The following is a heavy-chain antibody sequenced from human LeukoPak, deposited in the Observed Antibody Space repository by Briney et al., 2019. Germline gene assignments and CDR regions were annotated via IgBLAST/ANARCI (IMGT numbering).Heavy chain of an antibody. D-gene: IGHD6-19*01. J-gene: IGHJ4*02. CDR1: GGSISSYY. Sequence: KPSETLSLTCTVSGGSISSYYWSWIRQPPGKGLEGIGYIYYSGSTNYNPSLKSRVTISVDTSKNQLSLKLSSVTAADTAVYYCARYQWLGPFDYWGQGTLVTVSS. V-gene: IGHV4-59*08. CDR2: IYYSGST. CDR3: ARYQWLGPFDY.